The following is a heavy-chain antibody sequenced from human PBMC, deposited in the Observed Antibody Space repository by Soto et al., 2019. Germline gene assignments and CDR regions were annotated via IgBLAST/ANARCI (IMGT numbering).Heavy chain of an antibody. CDR1: GYSFTSYW. Sequence: GESLKISCKGSGYSFTSYWIGWVRQMPGKGLEWMGIIYPGDSDTRYSPSFQGQVTISADKSISTPYLQWSSLKASDTAMYYCARHLSPFTIFGVVFNYYYGMDVWGQGTTVTVSS. CDR3: ARHLSPFTIFGVVFNYYYGMDV. D-gene: IGHD3-3*01. CDR2: IYPGDSDT. J-gene: IGHJ6*02. V-gene: IGHV5-51*01.